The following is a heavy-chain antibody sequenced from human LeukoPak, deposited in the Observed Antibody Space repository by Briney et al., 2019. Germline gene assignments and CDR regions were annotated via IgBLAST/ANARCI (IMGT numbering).Heavy chain of an antibody. CDR3: TRPSYYDFWSGYRYYFDY. CDR2: IRSKAYGGTT. CDR1: GFTFSSYW. Sequence: GGSLRLSCAASGFTFSSYWMSWFRQAPGKGLEWVGFIRSKAYGGTTEYAASVKGRFTISRDDSKSIAYLQMNSLKTEDTAVYYCTRPSYYDFWSGYRYYFDYWGQGTLVTVSS. J-gene: IGHJ4*02. V-gene: IGHV3-49*03. D-gene: IGHD3-3*01.